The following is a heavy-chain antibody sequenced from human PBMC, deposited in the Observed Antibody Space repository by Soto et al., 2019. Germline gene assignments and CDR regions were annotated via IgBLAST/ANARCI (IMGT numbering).Heavy chain of an antibody. J-gene: IGHJ3*02. CDR2: INPSCGRA. CDR1: GGTFSSYA. V-gene: IGHV1-69*05. D-gene: IGHD2-2*01. CDR3: ARDLEVVALPGHAFDI. Sequence: GPSVKVSCKASGGTFSSYAISWVRQAPGQGLEWMGGINPSCGRASYAQKFQGRVTMTRDESTSTVYMELSSLGSEDTAVYYCARDLEVVALPGHAFDIWGQGTMVTVSS.